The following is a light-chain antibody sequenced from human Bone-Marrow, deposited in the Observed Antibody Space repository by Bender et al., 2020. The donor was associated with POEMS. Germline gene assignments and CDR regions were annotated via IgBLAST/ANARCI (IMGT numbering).Light chain of an antibody. CDR3: SSYSSSSTMWL. CDR2: EVD. V-gene: IGLV2-14*02. Sequence: QSALTQPASVSGSPGQSITISCSGTSSDVGHYNLVSWYQQHPGKAPTLMIYEVDKRPSGISTHFSGSKSGNTASLTISGLQAEDEAAYYCSSYSSSSTMWLFGGGTKLTVL. J-gene: IGLJ3*02. CDR1: SSDVGHYNL.